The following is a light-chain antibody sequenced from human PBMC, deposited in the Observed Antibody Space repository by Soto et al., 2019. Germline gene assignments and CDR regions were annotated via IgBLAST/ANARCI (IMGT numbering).Light chain of an antibody. J-gene: IGLJ1*01. Sequence: QSVLTQPPSVSGAPGQRVTISCTGSSSNIGAGYDVHWYQQRPGTAPKLLIFGNINRPSGVPDRFSGSKSGTSDSLAITGLQAEDEGDYYCQSYDSTLSARYVFGTGTQVTVL. CDR1: SSNIGAGYD. CDR2: GNI. CDR3: QSYDSTLSARYV. V-gene: IGLV1-40*01.